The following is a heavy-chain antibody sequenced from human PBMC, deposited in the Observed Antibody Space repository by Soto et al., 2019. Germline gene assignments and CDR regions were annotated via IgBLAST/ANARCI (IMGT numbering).Heavy chain of an antibody. CDR1: GFTFSSYD. CDR2: IGTAGDT. Sequence: EVQLVESGGGLVQPGGSLRLSCAASGFTFSSYDMHWVRQATGKGLEWVSAIGTAGDTYYPGSVKGRFTISRENAKNSLYLQMNRLRAGDTAVYYCARGGFGELDFDYWGQGTLVTVSS. J-gene: IGHJ4*02. CDR3: ARGGFGELDFDY. V-gene: IGHV3-13*01. D-gene: IGHD3-10*01.